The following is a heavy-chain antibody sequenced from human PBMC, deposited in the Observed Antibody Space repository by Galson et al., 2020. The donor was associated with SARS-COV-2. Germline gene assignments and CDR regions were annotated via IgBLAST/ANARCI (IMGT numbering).Heavy chain of an antibody. D-gene: IGHD3-22*01. CDR2: ISYDGTTI. Sequence: GGSLRLSCAASGFTFNPAWMSWVRQAPGKGLEWVAIISYDGTTIYKSDSVKGRFTISRDISKNILYLQMNRLQPEDTGVYYCARETDDDSSSWYDYWGQGTLVTVSP. V-gene: IGHV3-30*03. J-gene: IGHJ4*02. CDR1: GFTFNPAW. CDR3: ARETDDDSSSWYDY.